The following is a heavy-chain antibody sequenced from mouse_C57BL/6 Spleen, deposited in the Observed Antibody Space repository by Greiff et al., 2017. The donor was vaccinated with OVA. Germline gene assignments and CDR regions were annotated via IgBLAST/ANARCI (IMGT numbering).Heavy chain of an antibody. CDR1: GFTFSDYG. D-gene: IGHD1-3*01. V-gene: IGHV5-17*01. J-gene: IGHJ2*01. CDR3: ARQELRLYYFDY. Sequence: EVKLVESGGGLVKPGGSLKLSCAASGFTFSDYGMHWVRQAPEKGLEWVAYISRGSSTIYYADTVKGRFTISRDNAKNTLFLQMTSLRSEDTAMDYCARQELRLYYFDYWGQGTTLTVSS. CDR2: ISRGSSTI.